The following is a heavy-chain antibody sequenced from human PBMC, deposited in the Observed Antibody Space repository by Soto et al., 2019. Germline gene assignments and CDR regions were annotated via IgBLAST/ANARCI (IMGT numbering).Heavy chain of an antibody. CDR3: ARGRVVVIAKGGYYFDY. Sequence: SETLSHTCAVYGGSFSGYYWSWIRQPPGKGLEWIGEINHSGSTNYNPSLKSRVTISVDTSKNQFSLKLSSVTAADTAVYYCARGRVVVIAKGGYYFDYWGQGTLVTVS. CDR1: GGSFSGYY. D-gene: IGHD2-21*01. V-gene: IGHV4-34*01. CDR2: INHSGST. J-gene: IGHJ4*02.